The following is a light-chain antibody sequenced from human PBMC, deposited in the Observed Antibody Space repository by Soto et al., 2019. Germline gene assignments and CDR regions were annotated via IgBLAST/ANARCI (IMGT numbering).Light chain of an antibody. CDR2: GAF. Sequence: EIVLTQSPGTLSLSPGERATLSCRASQSVSSTYIAWYQQNPGRAPRLLIYGAFSRATGIPDRFSGSGSGTDFTLTISRLEPEDFAVYFCQQYGRSPPFTFGQGTKVEIK. CDR3: QQYGRSPPFT. V-gene: IGKV3-20*01. J-gene: IGKJ2*01. CDR1: QSVSSTY.